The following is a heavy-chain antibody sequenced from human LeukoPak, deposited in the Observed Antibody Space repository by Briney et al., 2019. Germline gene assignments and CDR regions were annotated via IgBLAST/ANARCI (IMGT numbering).Heavy chain of an antibody. J-gene: IGHJ4*02. V-gene: IGHV5-51*01. CDR1: GYRFTSYW. D-gene: IGHD6-13*01. CDR2: IYPGDSDT. CDR3: ASRHSSIWYPLDY. Sequence: GESLKISCKGSGYRFTSYWIGWVRQMPGKGLEWMGIIYPGDSDTRYSPSFQGQVTISADKSISTAYLQWSSLKASDTAMYYCASRHSSIWYPLDYWGQGTLVTVSS.